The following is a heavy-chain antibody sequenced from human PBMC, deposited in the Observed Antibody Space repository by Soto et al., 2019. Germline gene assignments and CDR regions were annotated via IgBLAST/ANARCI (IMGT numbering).Heavy chain of an antibody. CDR1: GGTSSSYA. Sequence: QVQVVQSGAEVKKPGSSVRVSCKASGGTSSSYAITWMRQAPGQVLEWMGGIIPILDTTDYAQKFQGRVTFTADESTSTVYMELSSLTSEDTAVYYCASGGTTVNSRFDFWGQVTLVTVSS. J-gene: IGHJ4*02. V-gene: IGHV1-69*01. CDR2: IIPILDTT. CDR3: ASGGTTVNSRFDF. D-gene: IGHD1-1*01.